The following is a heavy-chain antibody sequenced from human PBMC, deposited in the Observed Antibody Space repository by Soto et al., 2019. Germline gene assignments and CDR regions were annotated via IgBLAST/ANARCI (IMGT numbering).Heavy chain of an antibody. CDR1: GYTFTSYA. CDR2: INAGNSNT. Sequence: ASVKVSCKASGYTFTSYAMHWVRQAPGQRLEWMGWINAGNSNTKYSQKFQGRVTITRDTSASTAYMELSSLRSEDTAVYYCARGYYDSSGYGFDYWGQGTLVTVSS. CDR3: ARGYYDSSGYGFDY. J-gene: IGHJ4*02. D-gene: IGHD3-22*01. V-gene: IGHV1-3*01.